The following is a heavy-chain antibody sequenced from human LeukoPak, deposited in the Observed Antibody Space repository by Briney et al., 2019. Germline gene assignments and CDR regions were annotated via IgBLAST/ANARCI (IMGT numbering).Heavy chain of an antibody. V-gene: IGHV1-18*01. D-gene: IGHD1-26*01. J-gene: IGHJ3*02. CDR1: GYTFTSYG. CDR2: ISAYNGNT. CDR3: ARCNRWGSYKANDAFDI. Sequence: ASVKVSCKASGYTFTSYGISWVRQAPGQGLEWMGWISAYNGNTNYAQKLQGRVTMTTDTSTSTAYMELRSLRSDDTAVYYCARCNRWGSYKANDAFDIWGQGTMVTVSS.